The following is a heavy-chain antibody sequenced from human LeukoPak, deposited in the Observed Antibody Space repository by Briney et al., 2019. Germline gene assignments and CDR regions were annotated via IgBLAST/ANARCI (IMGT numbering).Heavy chain of an antibody. Sequence: SETLSLTCTVSGGSISSSSYYWGWIRQPPGTGLEWLGSIYYSGSTYYNPSLKSRVTISVDTSKNQFSLKLSSVTAADTAVYYCAREGGAYDSSGYNIGDYFDYWGQGTLVTVSS. CDR3: AREGGAYDSSGYNIGDYFDY. CDR2: IYYSGST. V-gene: IGHV4-39*07. J-gene: IGHJ4*02. CDR1: GGSISSSSYY. D-gene: IGHD3-22*01.